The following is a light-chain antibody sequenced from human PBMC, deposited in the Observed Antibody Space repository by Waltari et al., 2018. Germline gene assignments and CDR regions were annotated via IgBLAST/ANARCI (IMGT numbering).Light chain of an antibody. CDR3: MQALQTPLT. CDR1: QSLLHSNGYNY. J-gene: IGKJ2*01. V-gene: IGKV2-28*01. Sequence: IVMTQSPLSLPVTPGEPASISCRSSQSLLHSNGYNYLDWYLQKPGQSPQLLIDVGSNRASGVHDRFSGSGSGTDFTLKISRVEAEDVGVYYCMQALQTPLTFGQGTKLEIK. CDR2: VGS.